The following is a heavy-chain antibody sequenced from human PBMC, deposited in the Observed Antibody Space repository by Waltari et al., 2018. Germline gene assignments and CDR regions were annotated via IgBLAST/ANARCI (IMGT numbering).Heavy chain of an antibody. CDR1: GFTFSSYA. CDR3: AKSGAHGDYEGIDY. D-gene: IGHD4-17*01. Sequence: EVQLLESGGGLVQPGGSLRLSCAASGFTFSSYAMSWVRQAPGKGLEWVAVIYSGGSTYYADSVKGRFTISRDNSKNTLYLQMNSLRAEDTAVYYCAKSGAHGDYEGIDYWGQGTLVTVSS. CDR2: IYSGGST. J-gene: IGHJ4*02. V-gene: IGHV3-23*03.